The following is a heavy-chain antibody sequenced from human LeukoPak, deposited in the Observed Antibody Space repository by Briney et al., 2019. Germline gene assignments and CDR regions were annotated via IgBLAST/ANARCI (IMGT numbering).Heavy chain of an antibody. D-gene: IGHD3-22*01. Sequence: GGSLRLSCAASGFTFSSYSMNWVRQAPGKGLEWVSAISGSGGSTYYADSVKGRFTISRDNSKNTLYLQMNSLRAEDTAVYYCAKAPYYDSSGYNYFDYWGQGTLVTVSS. CDR3: AKAPYYDSSGYNYFDY. J-gene: IGHJ4*02. CDR2: ISGSGGST. CDR1: GFTFSSYS. V-gene: IGHV3-23*01.